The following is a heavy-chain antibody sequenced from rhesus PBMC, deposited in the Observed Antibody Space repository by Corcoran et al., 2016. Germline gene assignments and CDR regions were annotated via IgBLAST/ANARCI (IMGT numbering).Heavy chain of an antibody. Sequence: QVQLQESGPGLVKPSETLSLTCAVSGGSISSSYWWSWLRQPPGKGLEWIGYISGSSGSTNYNPSLKSRVTISKDTSKNQFSLKLSSVTAADTAVYYCARYSIAGTIFGYWGQGVLVTVSS. CDR1: GGSISSSYW. D-gene: IGHD1-1-1*01. J-gene: IGHJ4*01. CDR2: ISGSSGST. CDR3: ARYSIAGTIFGY. V-gene: IGHV4-65*01.